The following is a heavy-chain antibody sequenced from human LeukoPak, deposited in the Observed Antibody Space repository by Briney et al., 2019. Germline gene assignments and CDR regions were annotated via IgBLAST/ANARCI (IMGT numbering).Heavy chain of an antibody. D-gene: IGHD6-6*01. V-gene: IGHV3-23*01. CDR3: AKGLAGYTSSSADY. Sequence: GGSLRLSCAASGFTFSGYAMNWVRQAPGKGLAWVSVISDSGGSTYYGDSVRGRFTISRDDSKNTVFLQMNSLRAEDTAVYYCAKGLAGYTSSSADYRGQGTLVTVSS. J-gene: IGHJ4*02. CDR1: GFTFSGYA. CDR2: ISDSGGST.